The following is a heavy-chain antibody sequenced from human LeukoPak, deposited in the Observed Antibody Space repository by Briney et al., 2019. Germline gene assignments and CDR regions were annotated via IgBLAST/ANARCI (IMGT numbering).Heavy chain of an antibody. J-gene: IGHJ6*02. CDR1: GFTFSSYA. CDR3: AKVPYYDFWSGYYMYDYYYYGMDV. V-gene: IGHV3-23*01. D-gene: IGHD3-3*01. CDR2: ISGSGGST. Sequence: GGSLRLSCAASGFTFSSYAMSWVRQAPGKGLEWVSAISGSGGSTYYADSVKGRFTTSRDNSKNTLYLQMNSLRAEDTAVYYCAKVPYYDFWSGYYMYDYYYYGMDVWGQGTTVTVSS.